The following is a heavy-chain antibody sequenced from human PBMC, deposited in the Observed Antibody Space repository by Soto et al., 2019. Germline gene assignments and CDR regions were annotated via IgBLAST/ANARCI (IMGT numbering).Heavy chain of an antibody. Sequence: QVQLVQSGAEVKKPGASVKVSCTASGYTFRSYDIYWVRQATGQGLEWMGWVNPNTGNTGYAQRFQGRVTMTRDISKSMAYMELSRLTSEDTTIYYCARAYGAGSFDFWGPGTLVSVSS. CDR2: VNPNTGNT. J-gene: IGHJ5*01. V-gene: IGHV1-8*01. CDR3: ARAYGAGSFDF. D-gene: IGHD3-10*01. CDR1: GYTFRSYD.